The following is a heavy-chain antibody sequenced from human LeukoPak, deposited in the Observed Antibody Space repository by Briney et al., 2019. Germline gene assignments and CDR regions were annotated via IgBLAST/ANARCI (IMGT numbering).Heavy chain of an antibody. J-gene: IGHJ4*02. V-gene: IGHV3-21*01. Sequence: GGSLRLSCTASGFTFSFYMMNWVRQAPGKGLERVSSISTSSSHIYYAESLKGRFTVSRDSAKSSLYLQMNNLTAGDTAVYYCARDDNWNDKPFDLWGQGTLVTVSS. CDR2: ISTSSSHI. CDR3: ARDDNWNDKPFDL. CDR1: GFTFSFYM. D-gene: IGHD1-20*01.